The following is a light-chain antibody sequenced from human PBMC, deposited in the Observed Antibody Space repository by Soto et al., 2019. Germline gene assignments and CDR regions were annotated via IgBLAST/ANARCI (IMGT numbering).Light chain of an antibody. CDR2: DAS. J-gene: IGKJ1*01. Sequence: DIQMTQSPSTLSASVGDRVTITCRASQSISIWLAWYQQKPGKAPDLLIYDASTLESGVPSRFSGSGSGTEFTLTITSLQPDDFATYYCQQYQTLWTFGQGTKVDTK. CDR3: QQYQTLWT. V-gene: IGKV1-5*01. CDR1: QSISIW.